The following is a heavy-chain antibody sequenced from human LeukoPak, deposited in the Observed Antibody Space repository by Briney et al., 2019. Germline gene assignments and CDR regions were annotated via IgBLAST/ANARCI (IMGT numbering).Heavy chain of an antibody. CDR3: ARDGHDYGDHHDAFDI. CDR1: GGSISSGSYY. D-gene: IGHD4-17*01. J-gene: IGHJ3*02. Sequence: SETLSLTCTVSGGSISSGSYYWSWIRQPAGKGLEWIGRIYTSGSTNYNPSLKSRVTISVDTSKNQFSLKLSSVTAADTAVYYCARDGHDYGDHHDAFDIWGQGTMVTVSS. CDR2: IYTSGST. V-gene: IGHV4-61*02.